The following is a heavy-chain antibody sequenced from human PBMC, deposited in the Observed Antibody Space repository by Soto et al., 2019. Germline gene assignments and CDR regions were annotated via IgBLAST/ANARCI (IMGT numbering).Heavy chain of an antibody. J-gene: IGHJ6*02. D-gene: IGHD4-17*01. CDR2: IYPGDSDT. CDR3: ARHGTSTVTTTVYYYGMDV. Sequence: GESLKISCKGSGYSFTSYWIGWVRQMPGKGLEWMGIIYPGDSDTRYSPSFQGQVTISADKSISTAYLQWSSLKASDTAMYYCARHGTSTVTTTVYYYGMDVWGQGTTVTVSS. V-gene: IGHV5-51*01. CDR1: GYSFTSYW.